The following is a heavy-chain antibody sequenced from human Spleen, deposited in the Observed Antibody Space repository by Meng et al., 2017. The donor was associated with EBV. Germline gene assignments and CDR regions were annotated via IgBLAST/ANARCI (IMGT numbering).Heavy chain of an antibody. Sequence: VRLWGSGGGLVLPGGSLGLSGAAAGFTFSSYWMHWVRQPPGKGLEWVSLITWNDDTTYYADSTKGRFAISRDNSKNSLYLQMNSLTTEDTAFYYCATPGVRYSYGYEALDYWGQGTLVTVSS. D-gene: IGHD5-18*01. J-gene: IGHJ4*02. CDR1: GFTFSSYW. V-gene: IGHV3-43*01. CDR3: ATPGVRYSYGYEALDY. CDR2: ITWNDDTT.